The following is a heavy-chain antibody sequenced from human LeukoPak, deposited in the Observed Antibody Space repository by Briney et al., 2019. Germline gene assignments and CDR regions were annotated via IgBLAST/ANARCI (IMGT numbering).Heavy chain of an antibody. CDR2: ISWNSGSI. J-gene: IGHJ4*02. V-gene: IGHV3-9*01. D-gene: IGHD5-24*01. CDR3: AKSGMATIYFDY. CDR1: GFTFDDYA. Sequence: GGSLRLSCAASGFTFDDYAMHWVRQAPGKGLEWVSGISWNSGSIGYADSVKGRLTISRDNAKNSLYLQMNSLRAEDTALYYCAKSGMATIYFDYWGQGTLVTVSS.